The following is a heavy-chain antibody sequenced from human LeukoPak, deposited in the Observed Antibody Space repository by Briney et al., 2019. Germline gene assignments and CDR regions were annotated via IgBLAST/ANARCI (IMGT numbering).Heavy chain of an antibody. D-gene: IGHD3-22*01. CDR3: ASPRGYYDSSGYLSNWFDP. CDR2: IYHSGST. J-gene: IGHJ5*02. V-gene: IGHV4-38-2*01. CDR1: CYSISSGYY. Sequence: SETLSLACAVSCYSISSGYYWGWIRQPPGKGLEWIGSIYHSGSTYYNPSLKSRVTISVDTSKNQFSLKLSSVTAADTAVYYCASPRGYYDSSGYLSNWFDPWGQGTLVTVSS.